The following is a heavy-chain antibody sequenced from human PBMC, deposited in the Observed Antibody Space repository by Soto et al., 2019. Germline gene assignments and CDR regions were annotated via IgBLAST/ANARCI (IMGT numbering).Heavy chain of an antibody. CDR1: GCAISSCC. Sequence: SETVCLTGAVAGCAISSCCWSWIRQPPGKGLEWIGYIYYSGSTYYNPSLKSRVTISVDTSKNQFSLKLSSVTAADTAVYYCARRAPGSSWSNNWLDPWGQGTLVTVSS. CDR3: ARRAPGSSWSNNWLDP. D-gene: IGHD6-13*01. V-gene: IGHV4-59*12. J-gene: IGHJ5*02. CDR2: IYYSGST.